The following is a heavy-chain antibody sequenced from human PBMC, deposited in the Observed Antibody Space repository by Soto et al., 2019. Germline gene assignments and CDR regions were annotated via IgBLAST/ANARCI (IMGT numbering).Heavy chain of an antibody. CDR2: INYSGST. CDR1: GGSFSGYY. CDR3: AVNARYDSSGYPDY. J-gene: IGHJ4*02. V-gene: IGHV4-34*02. D-gene: IGHD3-22*01. Sequence: QVQLQQWGAGLLKPSETLSLTCAVYGGSFSGYYCSWIRQPPGKGLEWIGEINYSGSTNYNPSLKTRVTXXLXTXTNQLSLKLSSVTAADTAVYYCAVNARYDSSGYPDYWGQGTLVTVSS.